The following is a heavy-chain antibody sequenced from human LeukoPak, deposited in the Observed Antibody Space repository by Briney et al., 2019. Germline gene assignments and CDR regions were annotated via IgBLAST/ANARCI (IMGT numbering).Heavy chain of an antibody. D-gene: IGHD3-22*01. CDR3: ARFQYYYDSSGYYPREY. V-gene: IGHV4-61*01. CDR2: IYYSGST. Sequence: PSETLSLTCTVSGGSVSSGSYYWSWIRQPPGKGLEWIGYIYYSGSTYYNPSLKSRVTISVDTSKNQFSLKLSSVTAADTAVYYCARFQYYYDSSGYYPREYWGQGTLVTVSS. J-gene: IGHJ4*02. CDR1: GGSVSSGSYY.